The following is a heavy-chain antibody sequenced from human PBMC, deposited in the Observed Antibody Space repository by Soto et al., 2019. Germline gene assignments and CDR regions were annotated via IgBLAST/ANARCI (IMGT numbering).Heavy chain of an antibody. D-gene: IGHD3-3*01. V-gene: IGHV1-2*04. J-gene: IGHJ4*02. CDR1: GYTFTAYY. Sequence: ASVKVSCKASGYTFTAYYIHWVRQAPGHGLEWMGFISPNSGGTQFAPKFQGLVTMTGDTSLSTVYMDLSRLRSDDTAVYYCARSWSVHGHIDDWGQGTLVTVSS. CDR2: ISPNSGGT. CDR3: ARSWSVHGHIDD.